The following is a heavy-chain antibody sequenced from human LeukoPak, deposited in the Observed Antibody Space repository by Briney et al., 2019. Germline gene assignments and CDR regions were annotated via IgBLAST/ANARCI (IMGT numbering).Heavy chain of an antibody. J-gene: IGHJ3*02. V-gene: IGHV3-48*01. CDR2: ISSRSSST. D-gene: IGHD1-26*01. Sequence: GGSLRLSCAASGFTFINYSMNWVRQAPGKGLEWVSHISSRSSSTFYADSVKGRFTISRDNAKNSLYLQMNGLRAEDTAVYYCARDLVGVHGVFDIWGQGTMVTVSS. CDR3: ARDLVGVHGVFDI. CDR1: GFTFINYS.